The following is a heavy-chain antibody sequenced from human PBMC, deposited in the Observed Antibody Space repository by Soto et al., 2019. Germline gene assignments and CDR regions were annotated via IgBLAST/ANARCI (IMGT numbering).Heavy chain of an antibody. V-gene: IGHV3-23*01. CDR3: ARGIVAARSGNWFDP. CDR1: GYAFIAYA. Sequence: GGSLRLSCTASGYAFIAYAMSWVRQAPGKGLEWVSALTSSGGITYYSDSVKGRFTISRDNSNNTLYLQMNSLRAEDTAVYYCARGIVAARSGNWFDPWGQGTLVTVSS. D-gene: IGHD6-6*01. J-gene: IGHJ5*02. CDR2: LTSSGGIT.